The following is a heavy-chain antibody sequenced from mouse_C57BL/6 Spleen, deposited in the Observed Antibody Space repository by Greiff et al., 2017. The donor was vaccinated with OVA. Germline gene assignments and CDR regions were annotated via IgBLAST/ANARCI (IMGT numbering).Heavy chain of an antibody. CDR2: ISSGSSTI. CDR1: GFTFSDYG. CDR3: AKGDWYFEV. J-gene: IGHJ1*03. Sequence: EVQLQESGGGLVKPGGSLKLSCAASGFTFSDYGMHWVRQAPEKGLQWVAYISSGSSTIYYADTVKGRFTISRDNAKNTLFLQMTSLRSEDTAIYYCAKGDWYFEVWGTGTTVTVSS. V-gene: IGHV5-17*01.